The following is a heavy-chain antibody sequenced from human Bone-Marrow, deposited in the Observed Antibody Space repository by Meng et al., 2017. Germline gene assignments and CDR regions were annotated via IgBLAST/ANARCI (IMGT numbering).Heavy chain of an antibody. CDR2: ISSSSSYI. Sequence: GESLKISCAASGFTFSYYSMNWVRQAPGKGLEWVSSISSSSSYIYYADSVKGRFTISRDNAKNSVYLHMNSLRVEDTDLYYCARDYGGDSGGYWGQGTLVTVSS. J-gene: IGHJ4*02. V-gene: IGHV3-21*01. D-gene: IGHD4-23*01. CDR1: GFTFSYYS. CDR3: ARDYGGDSGGY.